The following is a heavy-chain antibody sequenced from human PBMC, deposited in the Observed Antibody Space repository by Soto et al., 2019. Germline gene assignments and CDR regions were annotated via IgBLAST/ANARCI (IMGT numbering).Heavy chain of an antibody. J-gene: IGHJ4*02. D-gene: IGHD3-16*01. CDR1: NGSISPNY. CDR2: IYFAGTT. V-gene: IGHV4-59*08. Sequence: QVQLQESGPGLVKPSETLSLTCTVSNGSISPNYWSWIRQPPGQGLEWIGYIYFAGTTTYNPSLKSRVTISLDASKNRFSLRLTSVTAADTAVYYCARLGAYFQALDSWGQGTLVTVSS. CDR3: ARLGAYFQALDS.